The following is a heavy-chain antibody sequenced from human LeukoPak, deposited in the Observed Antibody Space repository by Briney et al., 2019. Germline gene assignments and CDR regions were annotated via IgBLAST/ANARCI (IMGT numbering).Heavy chain of an antibody. V-gene: IGHV1-46*01. CDR1: GYTFTSYY. CDR3: ARDLGDTAMPSNWFDP. CDR2: INPSGGST. Sequence: ASVKVSCKASGYTFTSYYMHWVRQAPGQGLEWMGIINPSGGSTSYAQKFQGRVTMTRDTSTSTVYMELSGLRSEDTAVYYCARDLGDTAMPSNWFDPWGQGTLVTVSS. J-gene: IGHJ5*02. D-gene: IGHD5-18*01.